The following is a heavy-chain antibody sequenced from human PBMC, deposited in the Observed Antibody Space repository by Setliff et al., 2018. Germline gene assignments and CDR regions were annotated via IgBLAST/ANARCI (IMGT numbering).Heavy chain of an antibody. V-gene: IGHV4-39*02. J-gene: IGHJ4*02. CDR1: GGSISSSSYY. CDR2: IYYSGGT. CDR3: AREGSIAAAPFDFDY. D-gene: IGHD6-13*01. Sequence: SETLSLTCTVSGGSISSSSYYWGWTRQPPGKGLEWIGSIYYSGGTYYNPSLKSRVTISVDTSKNQFSLKLSSVAAADTAVYYCAREGSIAAAPFDFDYWGQGTLVTVSS.